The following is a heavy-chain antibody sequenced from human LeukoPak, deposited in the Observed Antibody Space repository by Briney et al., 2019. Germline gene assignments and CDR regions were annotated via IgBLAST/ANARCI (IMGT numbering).Heavy chain of an antibody. V-gene: IGHV1-18*01. D-gene: IGHD1-26*01. Sequence: ASVKVSCKASGYTFTSYGISWVRQAPGQGLEWMGWISAYNGNTNYAQKLQGRVTMTTDTSTSTAYMELRSLRSDDTAVYYCARDWRELLRGGRHLSLGYWGQGTLVTVSS. CDR2: ISAYNGNT. CDR3: ARDWRELLRGGRHLSLGY. CDR1: GYTFTSYG. J-gene: IGHJ4*02.